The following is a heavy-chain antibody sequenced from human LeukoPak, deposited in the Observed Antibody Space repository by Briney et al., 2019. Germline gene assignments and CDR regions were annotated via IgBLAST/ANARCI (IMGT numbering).Heavy chain of an antibody. V-gene: IGHV1-18*01. D-gene: IGHD2-2*01. Sequence: ASVKVSCKASGYTLTRYGITWVRQAPGQGLEWMGWISAYNGNTNYAHKVQGRVTMTTDTSTRTAYMELRSLSSDDTAVYYCARDNSAISDCSSASCFHFKYWGQGTLVTVSS. CDR3: ARDNSAISDCSSASCFHFKY. CDR2: ISAYNGNT. CDR1: GYTLTRYG. J-gene: IGHJ4*02.